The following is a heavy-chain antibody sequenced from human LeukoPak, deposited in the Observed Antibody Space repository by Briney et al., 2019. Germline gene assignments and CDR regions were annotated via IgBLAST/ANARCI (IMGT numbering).Heavy chain of an antibody. Sequence: GGSLRLSCSGSVLTPSTYAMNWVRHAPGKGTEYVSAIATDGGGTYYADSVKGRFTISRDKSKNTLYLQMRSLRAEDTAVYYCMTRDTSGYWGQGTLVTVSS. CDR1: VLTPSTYA. D-gene: IGHD3-10*01. CDR2: IATDGGGT. CDR3: MTRDTSGY. J-gene: IGHJ4*02. V-gene: IGHV3-64D*09.